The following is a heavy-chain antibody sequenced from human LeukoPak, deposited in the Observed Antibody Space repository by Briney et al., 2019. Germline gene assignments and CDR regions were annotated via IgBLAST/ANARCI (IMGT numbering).Heavy chain of an antibody. D-gene: IGHD5-18*01. Sequence: GASVKVSCKASGYTFTGYYMHWVRQAPGQELEWMGRINPNSGGTNYAQKFQGRVIMTRDTSISTAYMELSRLRSDDTAVYYCARYPGYSYGWGPYGMDVWGQGTTVTVSS. CDR2: INPNSGGT. CDR3: ARYPGYSYGWGPYGMDV. CDR1: GYTFTGYY. V-gene: IGHV1-2*06. J-gene: IGHJ6*02.